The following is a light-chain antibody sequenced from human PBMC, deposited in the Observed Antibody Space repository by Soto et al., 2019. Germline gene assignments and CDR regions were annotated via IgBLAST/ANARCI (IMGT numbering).Light chain of an antibody. CDR2: GNN. CDR3: AAWDDSLNGEI. V-gene: IGLV1-44*01. J-gene: IGLJ1*01. Sequence: VLTQAPSVSGTPGQRVTITCSGSSSNIGRNSVNWYQHLPGTAPKLLTHGNNHRPSGVPDRFSGSKSGTSASLAISGLQPEDEADYYCAAWDDSLNGEIFGTGTKVTVL. CDR1: SSNIGRNS.